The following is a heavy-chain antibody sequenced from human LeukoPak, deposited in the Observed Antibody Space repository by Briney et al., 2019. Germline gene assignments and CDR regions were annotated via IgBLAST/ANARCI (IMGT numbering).Heavy chain of an antibody. Sequence: GGSLRLSCAASGFTFSNYWVSWFRQAPGQGLEWVASMKQDGSGRYYVDSVKGRFTISRDNAKNSLFLQLSSLRVEDTAVYYCARGSMHIYHLYTDYWGQGTLVTVSS. CDR2: MKQDGSGR. J-gene: IGHJ4*02. D-gene: IGHD3-16*02. CDR3: ARGSMHIYHLYTDY. V-gene: IGHV3-7*01. CDR1: GFTFSNYW.